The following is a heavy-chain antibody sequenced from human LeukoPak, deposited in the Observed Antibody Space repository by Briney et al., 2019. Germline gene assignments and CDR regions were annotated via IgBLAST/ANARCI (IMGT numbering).Heavy chain of an antibody. D-gene: IGHD3-22*01. CDR2: IIPILGIA. CDR3: AREYDSSGYYLGY. CDR1: GGTFSSNT. J-gene: IGHJ4*02. Sequence: SVKVSCKASGGTFSSNTISWVRQAPGQGLEWMGRIIPILGIANYAQKFQGRVTITADKSTSTAYMELSSLRSEDTALYYCAREYDSSGYYLGYWGQGTLVTVSS. V-gene: IGHV1-69*04.